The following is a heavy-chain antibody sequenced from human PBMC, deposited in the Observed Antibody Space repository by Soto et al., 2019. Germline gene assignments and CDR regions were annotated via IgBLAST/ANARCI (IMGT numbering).Heavy chain of an antibody. CDR2: ILYDGTNK. V-gene: IGHV3-30-3*01. D-gene: IGHD6-19*01. CDR1: GFTFSNYV. Sequence: QVQLVESGGGVVQPGRSLRLSCAASGFTFSNYVMHWARQAPGKGLEWVAIILYDGTNKDYADSVKGRFTISRDNSKNTLYLQMNSLRSEDTAVYYCARDRAVAGISQSFASWGHGTLVTVSS. J-gene: IGHJ5*01. CDR3: ARDRAVAGISQSFAS.